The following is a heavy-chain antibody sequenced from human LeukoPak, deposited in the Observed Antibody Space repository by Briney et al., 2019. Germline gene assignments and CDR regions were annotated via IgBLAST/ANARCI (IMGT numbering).Heavy chain of an antibody. Sequence: ASVKVSCKVSGYTLTELSMHWVRQAPGKGLEWMGGFDPEDGETIYAQKFQGRVTMTEDTSTDTAYMELSSLRSEDTAVYYCATDLVVAAAGYYYYGMDVWGQGTTVTVSS. D-gene: IGHD6-13*01. CDR2: FDPEDGET. CDR3: ATDLVVAAAGYYYYGMDV. V-gene: IGHV1-24*01. CDR1: GYTLTELS. J-gene: IGHJ6*02.